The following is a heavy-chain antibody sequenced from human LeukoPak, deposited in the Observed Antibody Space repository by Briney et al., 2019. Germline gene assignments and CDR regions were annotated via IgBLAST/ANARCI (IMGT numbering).Heavy chain of an antibody. Sequence: SETLSLTCTVSGGSISSYYWSWIRQPAGKGLEWIGRIYTSGSTNYNPSLKSRVTMSVDTSKNQFSLKLSSVTAADTAVYYCARQGNYYDSSGYYYDPFFAFDIWGQGTMVTVSS. CDR3: ARQGNYYDSSGYYYDPFFAFDI. V-gene: IGHV4-4*07. J-gene: IGHJ3*02. CDR1: GGSISSYY. CDR2: IYTSGST. D-gene: IGHD3-22*01.